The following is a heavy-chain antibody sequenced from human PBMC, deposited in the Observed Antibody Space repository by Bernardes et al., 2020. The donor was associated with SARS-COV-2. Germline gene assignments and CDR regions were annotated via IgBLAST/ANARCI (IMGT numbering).Heavy chain of an antibody. V-gene: IGHV3-7*01. CDR1: GFTFSNYW. CDR3: ARDGDGYFDY. CDR2: IKQDASDK. J-gene: IGHJ4*02. Sequence: GGSLRRSCEASGFTFSNYWMSWVRQAPGKGLEWVANIKQDASDKYYVDSVKGRFTISRDNAKNSLYLQMNSLRAEDTAVYFCARDGDGYFDYWGQGTLVTVSS. D-gene: IGHD2-21*01.